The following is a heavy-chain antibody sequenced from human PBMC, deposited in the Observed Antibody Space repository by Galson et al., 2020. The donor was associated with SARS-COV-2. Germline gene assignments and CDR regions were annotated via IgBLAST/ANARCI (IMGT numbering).Heavy chain of an antibody. J-gene: IGHJ3*02. Sequence: SEKVSCTASGFTFTSSAVQWVRQARGQRLEWIGWIVVGSGNTNYAQKFQERVTITRDMSTSTAYMELSSLRSEDTAVYYCAAPACGGDCSDAFDIWGQGTMVTVSS. CDR3: AAPACGGDCSDAFDI. D-gene: IGHD2-21*02. CDR1: GFTFTSSA. CDR2: IVVGSGNT. V-gene: IGHV1-58*01.